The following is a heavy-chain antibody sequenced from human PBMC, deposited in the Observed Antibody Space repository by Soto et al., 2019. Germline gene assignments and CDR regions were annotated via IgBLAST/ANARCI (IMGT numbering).Heavy chain of an antibody. J-gene: IGHJ4*02. CDR2: ISAYNGNT. V-gene: IGHV1-18*01. CDR3: ARVGGYCSGGSCYSVSYFDY. Sequence: GASVKVSCKASGYTFTSYGISWVRQAPGQGLEWMGWISAYNGNTNYAQKLQGRVTMTTDTSTSTAYMELRSLRSDDTAVYYCARVGGYCSGGSCYSVSYFDYWGQGTLVTVSS. CDR1: GYTFTSYG. D-gene: IGHD2-15*01.